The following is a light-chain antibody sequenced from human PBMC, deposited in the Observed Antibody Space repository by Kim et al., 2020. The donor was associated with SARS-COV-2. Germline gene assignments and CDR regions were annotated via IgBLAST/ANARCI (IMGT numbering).Light chain of an antibody. CDR2: QDN. CDR1: KVGDKY. V-gene: IGLV3-1*01. J-gene: IGLJ2*01. Sequence: VAPGQTAGITCAGDKVGDKYACWYQQKPGQSPVLVIYQDNKRPSGIPERFSGSNSGNTATLTISGTQAMDEADYYCQAWDSSTVVFGGGTRLTVL. CDR3: QAWDSSTVV.